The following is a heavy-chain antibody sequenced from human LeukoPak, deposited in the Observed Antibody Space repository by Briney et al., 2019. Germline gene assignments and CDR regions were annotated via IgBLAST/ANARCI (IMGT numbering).Heavy chain of an antibody. V-gene: IGHV4-34*01. J-gene: IGHJ4*02. CDR2: INHSGST. CDR3: ASSTRDPMSRIT. CDR1: GGSFSGYY. Sequence: PSETLSLTCAVYGGSFSGYYWSWIRQPPGKGLEWIGEINHSGSTNYNPSLKSRVTISVDTSKNQFSLKLSSVTAADTAVYYCASSTRDPMSRITWGQGTLVTVSS.